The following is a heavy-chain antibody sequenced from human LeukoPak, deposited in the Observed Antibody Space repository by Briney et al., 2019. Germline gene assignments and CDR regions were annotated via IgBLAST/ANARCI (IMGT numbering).Heavy chain of an antibody. CDR1: GFTLSGHS. CDR3: ARGVSGWYNFDN. D-gene: IGHD6-19*01. CDR2: VRSTGDST. Sequence: GGSLRLSCAATGFTLSGHSMSWVRQAPGKGLEWVAAVRSTGDSTTYADFVKGRFTISRDNSENTLYLQVNSLRVDDTAVYYCARGVSGWYNFDNWGQGTLVTVSS. J-gene: IGHJ4*02. V-gene: IGHV3-23*01.